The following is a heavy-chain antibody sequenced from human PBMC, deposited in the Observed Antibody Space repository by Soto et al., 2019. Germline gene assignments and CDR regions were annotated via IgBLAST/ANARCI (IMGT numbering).Heavy chain of an antibody. D-gene: IGHD3-3*01. V-gene: IGHV3-11*01. J-gene: IGHJ6*03. CDR1: GFTFSDYY. CDR3: ARSLYYDFWSGYYGDDSYYYYMDV. CDR2: ISSSGRTK. Sequence: QVQLVESGGGLVKPGGSLRLSCAASGFTFSDYYMSWIRQAPGKGLEWVSYISSSGRTKYYADSVKGRFTISRDNAKNSLYQQMNSRRAEDTAVYYCARSLYYDFWSGYYGDDSYYYYMDVWGKGTTVTVSS.